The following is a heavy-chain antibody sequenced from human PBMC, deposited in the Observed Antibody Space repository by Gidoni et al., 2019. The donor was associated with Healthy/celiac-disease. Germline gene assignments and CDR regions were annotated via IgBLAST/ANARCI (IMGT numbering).Heavy chain of an antibody. V-gene: IGHV1-3*01. Sequence: QVQLVQSGAEVKKPGASVQVSCKASGYTFTSYAMHWVRQAPGQRLEWMGWINAGNGNTKYSQKFQGRVTITRDTSASTAYMELSSLRSEDTAVYYCARGTDIVVVPAALNWFDPWGQGTLVTVSS. D-gene: IGHD2-2*01. CDR1: GYTFTSYA. J-gene: IGHJ5*02. CDR2: INAGNGNT. CDR3: ARGTDIVVVPAALNWFDP.